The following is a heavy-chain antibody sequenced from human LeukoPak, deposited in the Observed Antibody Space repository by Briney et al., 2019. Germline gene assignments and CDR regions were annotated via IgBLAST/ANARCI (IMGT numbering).Heavy chain of an antibody. CDR2: VRGGGDFP. CDR1: GFTFSSHA. V-gene: IGHV3-23*01. Sequence: GGSLRLSCEVSGFTFSSHAMTWVRQAPGKGLEWVSGVRGGGDFPYYADSVQGRFTISRDNSKNTLYLQMHSLRAEDTAVYYCAKESLRVVPSATFDYWGQGTLVTVSS. CDR3: AKESLRVVPSATFDY. D-gene: IGHD2-2*01. J-gene: IGHJ4*02.